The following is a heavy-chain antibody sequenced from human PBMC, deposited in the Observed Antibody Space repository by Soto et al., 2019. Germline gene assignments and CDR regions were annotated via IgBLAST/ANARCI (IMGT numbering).Heavy chain of an antibody. CDR1: GGSLYRSGYY. CDR3: GKVLLGATGHTVSDS. J-gene: IGHJ4*02. CDR2: IDYKGVT. D-gene: IGHD2-15*01. V-gene: IGHV4-39*01. Sequence: PSETLPLTWTASGGSLYRSGYYWGWIRQPPGRGLEWSGNIDYKGVTYSNPSLKSRVTISRDRSKKQFSLKLYSVTAAESSLYYCGKVLLGATGHTVSDSWGEGTLDTVS.